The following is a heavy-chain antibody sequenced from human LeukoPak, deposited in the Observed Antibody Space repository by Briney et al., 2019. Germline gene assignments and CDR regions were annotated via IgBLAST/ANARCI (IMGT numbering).Heavy chain of an antibody. J-gene: IGHJ4*02. CDR3: AKVHYYETHGYFDY. CDR2: ISVEGSNT. D-gene: IGHD3-22*01. Sequence: PGGSLRLSCAASGFTFSSYGMQWVRQAPGKGLEWVAVISVEGSNTFYADSVRGRFTISRDNSKNTLDLQMNSLRDEDTAVYYCAKVHYYETHGYFDYWGQGTLVTVSS. CDR1: GFTFSSYG. V-gene: IGHV3-30*18.